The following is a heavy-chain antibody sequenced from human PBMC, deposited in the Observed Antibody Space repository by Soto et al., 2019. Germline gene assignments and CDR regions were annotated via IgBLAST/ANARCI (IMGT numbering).Heavy chain of an antibody. V-gene: IGHV3-30*04. CDR3: VSPHSESSNAFDL. CDR2: ISYDGENQ. Sequence: PGGSLRLSCAASGFSFSHYAMHWVRQPPGKGLEWVALISYDGENQYFTDSVRGRFTISRDNSKTAVYPKMNDLRLDDTATYYCVSPHSESSNAFDLWGQGTLVTVSS. J-gene: IGHJ5*02. CDR1: GFSFSHYA. D-gene: IGHD3-10*01.